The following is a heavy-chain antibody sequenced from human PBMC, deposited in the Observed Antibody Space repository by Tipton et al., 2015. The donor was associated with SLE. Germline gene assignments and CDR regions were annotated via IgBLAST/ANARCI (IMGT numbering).Heavy chain of an antibody. J-gene: IGHJ4*02. CDR3: ARGLSGGKGY. V-gene: IGHV4-34*01. CDR1: GASLSNSY. Sequence: GLVKPSETLSLTCGASGASLSNSYFNWVRQPPGQGLEWIGEINDSGFTKYNPSLKSRATMSFDTSKNLFSLNLNSVTAADTAVYYCARGLSGGKGYWGQGTLVTVSS. CDR2: INDSGFT. D-gene: IGHD5-12*01.